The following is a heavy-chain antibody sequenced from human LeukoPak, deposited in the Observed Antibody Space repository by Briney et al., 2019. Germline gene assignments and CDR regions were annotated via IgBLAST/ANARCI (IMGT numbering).Heavy chain of an antibody. V-gene: IGHV3-33*01. J-gene: IGHJ4*02. D-gene: IGHD1-26*01. CDR2: IWYDGSSQ. CDR1: GXTFSSYG. CDR3: ARDDRGSYSTNAIDY. Sequence: PGRSLRLSCAASGXTFSSYGMNWVRQAPGKGLEWVAVIWYDGSSQYYADTVKGRFTISRDNSNNTLFLQMNSLRAEDTAVYYCARDDRGSYSTNAIDYWGQGTLVTVSS.